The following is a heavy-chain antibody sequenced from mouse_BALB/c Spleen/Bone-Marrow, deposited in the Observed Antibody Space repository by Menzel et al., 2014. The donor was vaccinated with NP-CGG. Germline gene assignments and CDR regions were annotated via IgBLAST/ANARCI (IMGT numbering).Heavy chain of an antibody. CDR3: VRSGSSSGYFDY. CDR2: ISSGSSTI. CDR1: GFTFSSFG. J-gene: IGHJ2*01. D-gene: IGHD1-1*01. Sequence: DVMLVESGGGLVQPGGSRKLSCAASGFTFSSFGMHWVRQAPEKGLEWVAYISSGSSTIYYGDTVMGRFTISRDNPKHTLFLQMTSLRSEDTATYYCVRSGSSSGYFDYWGQGTTLTVSS. V-gene: IGHV5-17*02.